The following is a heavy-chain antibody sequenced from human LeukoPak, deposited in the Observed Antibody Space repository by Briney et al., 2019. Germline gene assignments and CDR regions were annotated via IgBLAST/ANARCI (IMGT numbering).Heavy chain of an antibody. CDR1: GFTFSSSA. CDR3: ANLNIVVVVAAIY. D-gene: IGHD2-15*01. CDR2: ISGSGGST. Sequence: GGSLRLSCAASGFTFSSSAMSWVRQAPGKGLEWVSAISGSGGSTYYADSVKGRFTISRDNSKNTLYLQMNSLRAEDTAVYYCANLNIVVVVAAIYWGQGTLVTVSS. V-gene: IGHV3-23*01. J-gene: IGHJ4*02.